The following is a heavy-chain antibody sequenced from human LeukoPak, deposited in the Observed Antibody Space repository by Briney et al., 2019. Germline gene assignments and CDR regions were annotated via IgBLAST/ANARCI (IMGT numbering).Heavy chain of an antibody. J-gene: IGHJ4*02. V-gene: IGHV3-30*02. CDR2: IRYDGSNK. D-gene: IGHD1-26*01. Sequence: PGGSLRLSCAASGFTFSSYGMHWVPQAPGKGLEWVAFIRYDGSNKYYADSVKGRFTISKDNSKNTLYLQMNSLRAEDTAVYYCAKGSQWEPYYFDYWGQGTLVTVSS. CDR3: AKGSQWEPYYFDY. CDR1: GFTFSSYG.